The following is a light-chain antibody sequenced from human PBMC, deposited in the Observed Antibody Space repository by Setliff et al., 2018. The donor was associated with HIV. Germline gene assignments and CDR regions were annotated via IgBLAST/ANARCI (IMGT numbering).Light chain of an antibody. V-gene: IGLV2-23*02. CDR2: EVT. CDR3: CSYAVRTTFYV. CDR1: SSDVEGYNL. Sequence: QSVLTQPASVSGSPGQSITISCTGTSSDVEGYNLVSWYQQHPDKAPKLMIYEVTKRPSGVSNRFSGSKSGNTASLTISGLQAEDEADYYCCSYAVRTTFYVFGTGTKVTVL. J-gene: IGLJ1*01.